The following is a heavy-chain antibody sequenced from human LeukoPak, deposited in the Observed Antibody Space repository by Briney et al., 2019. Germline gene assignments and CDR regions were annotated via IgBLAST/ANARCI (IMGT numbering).Heavy chain of an antibody. CDR2: IYYSGST. D-gene: IGHD2-15*01. CDR3: ARDPGVEAADYYYYGMDV. J-gene: IGHJ6*02. Sequence: SETLSLTCTVSGGSISSYYWGWIRQPPGKGLEWIGSIYYSGSTFYNPSLKSRVTISVDTSKNQFSLKLSSVTAADTAVYYCARDPGVEAADYYYYGMDVWGQGTTVTVSS. CDR1: GGSISSYY. V-gene: IGHV4-39*07.